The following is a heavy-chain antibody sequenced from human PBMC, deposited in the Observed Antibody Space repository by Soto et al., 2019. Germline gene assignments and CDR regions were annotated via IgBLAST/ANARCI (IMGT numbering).Heavy chain of an antibody. Sequence: GASVKVSCKASGYTFTRYNVHWVRQAPGQGLEWMAIINPSGGTTYYVQKFEGRVILTTDTSTSTVYMELSSLRSDDTAVYYCARVRGGGSEYFFDYWGQRPLVTVSS. CDR2: INPSGGTT. CDR1: GYTFTRYN. D-gene: IGHD2-15*01. V-gene: IGHV1-46*01. CDR3: ARVRGGGSEYFFDY. J-gene: IGHJ4*02.